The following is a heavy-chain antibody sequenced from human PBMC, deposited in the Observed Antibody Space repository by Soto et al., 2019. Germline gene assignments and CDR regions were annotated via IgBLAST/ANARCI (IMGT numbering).Heavy chain of an antibody. Sequence: QVQLVQSGAEVKKPGASVKVSCKASGYTFTGYYMHWVRQATGQGLEWMGWINPNSGGTNYAQKFQGRVTMTRDTSISKAYMDLSMLRSDDTDVYYCARDLVGAFDYWGQGTLVTVSS. CDR3: ARDLVGAFDY. V-gene: IGHV1-2*02. CDR2: INPNSGGT. J-gene: IGHJ4*02. D-gene: IGHD1-26*01. CDR1: GYTFTGYY.